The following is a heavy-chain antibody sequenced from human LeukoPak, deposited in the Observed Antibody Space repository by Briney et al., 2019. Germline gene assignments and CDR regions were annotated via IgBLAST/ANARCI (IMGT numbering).Heavy chain of an antibody. V-gene: IGHV4-34*01. CDR1: GGSFSGYY. J-gene: IGHJ6*03. Sequence: PSETLSLTRAVYGGSFSGYYWSWIRQPPGKGLEWIGEINHSGSTNYNPSLKSRVTISVDTSKNQFSLKLSSVTAADTAVYYCARAPVSSAYLHYYSMDVWGKGTTVTVSS. CDR2: INHSGST. CDR3: ARAPVSSAYLHYYSMDV. D-gene: IGHD3-3*01.